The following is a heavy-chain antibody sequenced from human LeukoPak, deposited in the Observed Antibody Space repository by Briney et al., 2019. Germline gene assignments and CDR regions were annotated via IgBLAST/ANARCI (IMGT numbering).Heavy chain of an antibody. CDR3: AKGIGDYLHYYFDY. CDR2: ISDGGGRT. Sequence: GGSLRLSCAASGFTFSSYAMSWVRQAPGKGLEWVSTISDGGGRTYYADSVKGRFTISRDNPKNTLYLQMNSLRPEDTAVYYCAKGIGDYLHYYFDYWGQGTLVTVSS. D-gene: IGHD4-17*01. J-gene: IGHJ4*02. V-gene: IGHV3-23*01. CDR1: GFTFSSYA.